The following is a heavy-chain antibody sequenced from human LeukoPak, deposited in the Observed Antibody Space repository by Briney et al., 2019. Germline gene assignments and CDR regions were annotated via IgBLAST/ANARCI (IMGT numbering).Heavy chain of an antibody. V-gene: IGHV3-21*04. CDR2: ISSSSSYI. CDR3: ARGAIAAAVSWFDP. Sequence: GGSLRLSCAASGFTFSSYSMNWVRQAPGKGLEWVSSISSSSSYIYYADSVKGRFTISRDNAENSLYLQMNSLRAEDTAVYYCARGAIAAAVSWFDPWGQGTLVTVSS. CDR1: GFTFSSYS. D-gene: IGHD6-13*01. J-gene: IGHJ5*02.